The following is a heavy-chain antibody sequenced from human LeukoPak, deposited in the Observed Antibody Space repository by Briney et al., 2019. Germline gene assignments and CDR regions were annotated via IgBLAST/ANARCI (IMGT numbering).Heavy chain of an antibody. CDR1: GFTFSTYG. CDR3: ARERDCGRTNCVAYFFDY. CDR2: ISASSKYI. V-gene: IGHV3-21*01. J-gene: IGHJ4*02. Sequence: GGSLRLSREASGFTFSTYGMDWVRQAPGKGLEWVSSISASSKYIWYADSVKGRFTISRDNARNSLYLQINSLRAEDTAVYYCARERDCGRTNCVAYFFDYWGQGTLVTASS. D-gene: IGHD2-2*01.